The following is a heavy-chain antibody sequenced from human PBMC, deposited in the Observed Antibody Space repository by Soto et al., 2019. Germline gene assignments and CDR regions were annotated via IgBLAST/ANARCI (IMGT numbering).Heavy chain of an antibody. J-gene: IGHJ4*02. V-gene: IGHV3-7*03. CDR1: GYTFSNYS. CDR2: IMQDGGEK. CDR3: ARSPDYAPHLDY. Sequence: PGGSLRLSCRASGYTFSNYSIIWVRQAPGEGLEWVANIMQDGGEKYYVDSVKGRFTISRDNTQNSMYLQMNSLRAEDTAVYYWARSPDYAPHLDYWGQGNLVTVSS. D-gene: IGHD4-17*01.